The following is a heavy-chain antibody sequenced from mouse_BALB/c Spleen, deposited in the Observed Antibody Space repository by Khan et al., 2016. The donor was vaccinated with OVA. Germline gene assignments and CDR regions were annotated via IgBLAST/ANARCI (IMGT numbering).Heavy chain of an antibody. CDR2: IDPANGNT. CDR1: GFNIKDTY. Sequence: MQLEESGAELVKPGASVKLSCTASGFNIKDTYIHWVKQRPEQGLEWIGRIDPANGNTKYDPKFLGKATITADTSSNTAYLQLSSLTSEDSAVYDGARRRGNNEAYDMDYWGQGTSVTVSS. D-gene: IGHD2-1*01. CDR3: ARRRGNNEAYDMDY. J-gene: IGHJ4*01. V-gene: IGHV14-3*02.